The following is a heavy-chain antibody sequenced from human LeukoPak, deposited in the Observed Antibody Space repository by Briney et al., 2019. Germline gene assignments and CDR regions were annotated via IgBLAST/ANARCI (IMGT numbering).Heavy chain of an antibody. CDR1: GYTFTGYY. V-gene: IGHV1-2*02. Sequence: ASVKVSCKASGYTFTGYYMHWVRQAPGQGREWMGWINPNSGGTNYAQKFQGRVTMTRDTSISTAYMELSRLRSDDTAVYYCARGGFAMVRGVISDSWGQGTLVTVSS. CDR2: INPNSGGT. J-gene: IGHJ5*01. CDR3: ARGGFAMVRGVISDS. D-gene: IGHD3-10*01.